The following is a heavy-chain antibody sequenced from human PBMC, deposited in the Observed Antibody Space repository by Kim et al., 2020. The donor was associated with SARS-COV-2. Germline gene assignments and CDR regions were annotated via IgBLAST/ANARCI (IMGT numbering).Heavy chain of an antibody. D-gene: IGHD4-17*01. J-gene: IGHJ4*02. CDR1: GFTFSSYA. CDR3: AKEGVSPVDDYDGNPEG. Sequence: GGSLRLSCAASGFTFSSYAMSWVRQAPGKGLEWVSAISGSGGSTYYADSVKGRFTISRDNSKNTLYLQMNSLRAEDTAVYYCAKEGVSPVDDYDGNPEGWGQGTLVTVSS. V-gene: IGHV3-23*01. CDR2: ISGSGGST.